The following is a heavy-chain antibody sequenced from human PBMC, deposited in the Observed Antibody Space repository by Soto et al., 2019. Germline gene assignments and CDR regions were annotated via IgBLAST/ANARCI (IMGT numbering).Heavy chain of an antibody. Sequence: EVQLLESGGGLVQPGGSLRVSCAASGFPFSNHAMSWVRQAPGKGLEWVSGISGSGGSTYYADSVKGRFTISRDNSKNTLYLQMNSLRAEDTAVYYCAKQVIQLLGRFDPWGQGTLVTVSS. D-gene: IGHD2-2*01. J-gene: IGHJ5*02. CDR1: GFPFSNHA. V-gene: IGHV3-23*01. CDR2: ISGSGGST. CDR3: AKQVIQLLGRFDP.